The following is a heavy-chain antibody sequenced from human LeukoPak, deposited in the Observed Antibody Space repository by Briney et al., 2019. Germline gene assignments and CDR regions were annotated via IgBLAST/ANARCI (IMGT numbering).Heavy chain of an antibody. V-gene: IGHV1-69*04. Sequence: SVKVSCKASGGTFSSYAISWVRQAPGQGLEWMGRIIPILGIANYAQKFQGSVTITADKSTSTAYMELSSLRSEDTAVYYCASPEVLRYFDWLSLPGGYYYGMDVWGQGTTVTVSS. CDR1: GGTFSSYA. CDR3: ASPEVLRYFDWLSLPGGYYYGMDV. D-gene: IGHD3-9*01. CDR2: IIPILGIA. J-gene: IGHJ6*02.